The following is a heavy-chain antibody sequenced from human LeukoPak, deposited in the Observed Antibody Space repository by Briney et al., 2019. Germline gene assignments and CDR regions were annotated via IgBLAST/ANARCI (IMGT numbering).Heavy chain of an antibody. Sequence: GASVKVSCKASGGTFSSYAISWVRQAPGQGLEWMGGIIPIFGTANYAQKFQGRVTITTDESTSTAYMELSSLRSEDTAVYYCARGGHSYGYRGSYYYYYMDVWGKGTTVTVSS. J-gene: IGHJ6*03. CDR1: GGTFSSYA. CDR2: IIPIFGTA. CDR3: ARGGHSYGYRGSYYYYYMDV. D-gene: IGHD5-18*01. V-gene: IGHV1-69*05.